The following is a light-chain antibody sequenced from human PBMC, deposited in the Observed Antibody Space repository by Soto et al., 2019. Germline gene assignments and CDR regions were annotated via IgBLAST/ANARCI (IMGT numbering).Light chain of an antibody. CDR2: GAS. CDR1: QSFSSSY. CDR3: QQYGSSPLYT. V-gene: IGKV3-20*01. Sequence: ELVLTQSPGTLSLSPGERATLACRASQSFSSSYLAWYQQKPGQAHRLLIYGASSRATDIPDRFSGSGSGTDFTLTISRLEPEDFAVYYYQQYGSSPLYTFGQGTKLEIK. J-gene: IGKJ2*01.